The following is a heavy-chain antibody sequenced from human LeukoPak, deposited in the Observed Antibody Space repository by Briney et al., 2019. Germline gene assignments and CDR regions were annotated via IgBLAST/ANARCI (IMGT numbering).Heavy chain of an antibody. CDR3: ARGRGASGYYDSSGRSFDY. D-gene: IGHD3-22*01. V-gene: IGHV4-34*01. CDR1: GGSFSGYY. J-gene: IGHJ4*02. CDR2: INHSGST. Sequence: SETLSLTCAVYGGSFSGYYWSWLRQPPGKGLEWIGEINHSGSTNYHPSLKSRGTISVDPSKNQFSLKLNSVTAADTAVYYCARGRGASGYYDSSGRSFDYWGQGTLVTVSS.